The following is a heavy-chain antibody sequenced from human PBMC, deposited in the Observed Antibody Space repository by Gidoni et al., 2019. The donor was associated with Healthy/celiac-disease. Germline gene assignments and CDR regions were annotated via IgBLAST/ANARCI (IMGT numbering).Heavy chain of an antibody. CDR2: INPNSGGT. Sequence: QVPLVQSGAEVKKPWASVKVSCTASGYTFPGYYMHWVRQAPGQGLEWMGWINPNSGGTNYAQKFQGRVTMTRDTSISTAYMELSRLRSDDTAVYYCARAPDCSSTSCPEKSFDYWGQGTLVTVSS. J-gene: IGHJ4*02. CDR1: GYTFPGYY. D-gene: IGHD2-2*01. CDR3: ARAPDCSSTSCPEKSFDY. V-gene: IGHV1-2*02.